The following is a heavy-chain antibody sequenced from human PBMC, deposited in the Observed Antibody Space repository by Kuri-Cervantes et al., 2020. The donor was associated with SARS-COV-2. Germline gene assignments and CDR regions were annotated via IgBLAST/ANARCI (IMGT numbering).Heavy chain of an antibody. J-gene: IGHJ6*02. V-gene: IGHV3-30*18. Sequence: GESLKISCAASGFTFSSYGMHWVRQAPGKGLEWVAVISYDGSNKYYADSVKGRFTISRDNSKNTLYLQMNSLRAEDTAVYYCAKSFFGSGEYYYGMDVWGQGTKVTSP. CDR3: AKSFFGSGEYYYGMDV. CDR1: GFTFSSYG. CDR2: ISYDGSNK. D-gene: IGHD3-3*01.